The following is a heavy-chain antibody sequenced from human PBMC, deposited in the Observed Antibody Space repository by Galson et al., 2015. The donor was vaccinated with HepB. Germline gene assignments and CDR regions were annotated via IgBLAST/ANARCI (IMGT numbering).Heavy chain of an antibody. CDR2: IRARGDTT. CDR1: GFTFSDYS. CDR3: AKGGYNTPFDP. J-gene: IGHJ5*02. V-gene: IGHV3-23*01. Sequence: SLRLSCAASGFTFSDYSMTWVRQAPGKGLEWVSTIRARGDTTYHADSVRGRFTISRDNSQNTVYLQMNSLRAEDTAVYYCAKGGYNTPFDPWGQGTLVIVSS. D-gene: IGHD1-14*01.